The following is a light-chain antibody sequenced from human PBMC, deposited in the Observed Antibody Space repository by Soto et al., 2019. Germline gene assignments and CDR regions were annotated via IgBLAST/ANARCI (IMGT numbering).Light chain of an antibody. CDR1: SSNIGNNA. CDR3: GTWDDSLNGEV. CDR2: YDD. J-gene: IGLJ2*01. Sequence: QPVLTQPPSVSGAPRQRVTISCSGSSSNIGNNAVNWYRQFPGEAPKLLIYYDDLLPSGVSDRFSGSKSGTSASLAISGLQSEDEADYYCGTWDDSLNGEVFGGGTKLTVL. V-gene: IGLV1-36*01.